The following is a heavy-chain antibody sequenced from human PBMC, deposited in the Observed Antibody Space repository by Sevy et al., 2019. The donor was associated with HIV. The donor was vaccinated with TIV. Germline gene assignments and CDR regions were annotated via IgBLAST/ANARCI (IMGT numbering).Heavy chain of an antibody. V-gene: IGHV3-23*01. CDR3: AKDRTIRIRGVTSFDY. Sequence: GGSLRLSCAASGFTFSSYAMSWVRQAPGKGLEWVSAISGSGGSTYYADSVKGRFTISRDNSKNTLYLQMNSLRAEDTAVYYCAKDRTIRIRGVTSFDYWGQGVLVTVSS. CDR2: ISGSGGST. J-gene: IGHJ4*02. CDR1: GFTFSSYA. D-gene: IGHD3-10*01.